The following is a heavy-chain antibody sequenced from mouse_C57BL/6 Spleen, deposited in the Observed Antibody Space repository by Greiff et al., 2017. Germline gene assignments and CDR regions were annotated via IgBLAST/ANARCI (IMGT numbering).Heavy chain of an antibody. J-gene: IGHJ3*01. D-gene: IGHD1-1*01. CDR3: ARDRNYYGSSPLAY. CDR1: GFTFSSYA. V-gene: IGHV5-4*01. CDR2: ISDGGSYT. Sequence: EVQVVESGGGLVKPGGSLKLSCAASGFTFSSYAMSWVRQTPEKRLEWVATISDGGSYTYYPDNVKGRFTICRDNAKNNLYLQMSHLKSEDTAMYYCARDRNYYGSSPLAYWGQGTLVTVSA.